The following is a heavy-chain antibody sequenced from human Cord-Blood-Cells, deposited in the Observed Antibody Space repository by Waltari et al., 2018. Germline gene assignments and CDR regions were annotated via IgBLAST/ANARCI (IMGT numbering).Heavy chain of an antibody. Sequence: EVQPVESGGGLVQPGGSLSLSCPASGFTFSSYSMNCVRPAPGKGLEWVSYISSRSSTICYADSVKGRFTISRDNAKNSRYLQMNSLRGEDTAVYYCAGGRKGSTVTDYWGQGTLVTVSS. D-gene: IGHD4-17*01. V-gene: IGHV3-48*01. CDR2: ISSRSSTI. CDR1: GFTFSSYS. J-gene: IGHJ4*02. CDR3: AGGRKGSTVTDY.